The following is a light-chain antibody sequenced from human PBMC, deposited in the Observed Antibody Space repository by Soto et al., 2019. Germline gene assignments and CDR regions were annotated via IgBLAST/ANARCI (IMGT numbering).Light chain of an antibody. CDR1: SSDVGGYNY. J-gene: IGLJ1*01. CDR3: SSYTSSSTWV. V-gene: IGLV2-14*01. CDR2: DVS. Sequence: QSVLTQPASVSGSPGQSITISCTGTSSDVGGYNYVSWYQQHPGKAPKLMIYDVSNRPSGVSNRFSGSKSGSTASLTISGLQAEDEADYYCSSYTSSSTWVFGTGTKSPS.